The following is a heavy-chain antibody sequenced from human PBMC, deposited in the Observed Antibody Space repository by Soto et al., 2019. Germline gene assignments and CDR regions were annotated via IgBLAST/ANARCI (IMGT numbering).Heavy chain of an antibody. D-gene: IGHD2-15*01. CDR2: ISAYNGNT. CDR1: GYTFTSYG. J-gene: IGHJ4*02. V-gene: IGHV1-18*01. CDR3: ARVRTRVVVAATPDY. Sequence: AAVKVSCKASGYTFTSYGISWVRQAHGQGLEWMGWISAYNGNTNYAQKLQGRVTMTTDTSTSTAYMELRSLRSDDTAVYYCARVRTRVVVAATPDYWGQGTLVTVSS.